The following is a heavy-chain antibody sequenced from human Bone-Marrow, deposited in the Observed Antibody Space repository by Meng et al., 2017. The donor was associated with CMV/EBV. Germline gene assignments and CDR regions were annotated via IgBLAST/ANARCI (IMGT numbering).Heavy chain of an antibody. V-gene: IGHV3-43*01. CDR1: GFTFDDSN. Sequence: GESLKISCAASGFTFDDSNMHWVRQPPGKGLEWVSFITWDGGSRNYADSVKGRFTISRDNSKNSPFLQMNSLRADDTALYYCVKGGNDFWGWGQGTLVTVSS. D-gene: IGHD3/OR15-3a*01. CDR3: VKGGNDFWG. J-gene: IGHJ4*02. CDR2: ITWDGGSR.